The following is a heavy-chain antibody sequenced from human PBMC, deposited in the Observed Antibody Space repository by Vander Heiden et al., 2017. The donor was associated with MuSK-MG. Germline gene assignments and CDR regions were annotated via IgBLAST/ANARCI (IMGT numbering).Heavy chain of an antibody. J-gene: IGHJ4*02. V-gene: IGHV3-23*01. CDR3: AKAITVIRDYFES. D-gene: IGHD3-10*01. CDR2: VNSRGSHS. Sequence: EVQLLQSGGGLVQPGGSLRLSCAASGFAFSDYAINWVRQAPGKGLEWVSSVNSRGSHSDYAAPVQGRFTITRDNSRNTLYLQMDSLRAEDTAIYYCAKAITVIRDYFESWGQGSLVTVSS. CDR1: GFAFSDYA.